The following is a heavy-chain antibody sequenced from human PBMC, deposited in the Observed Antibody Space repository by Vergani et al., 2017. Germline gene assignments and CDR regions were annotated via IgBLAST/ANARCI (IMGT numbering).Heavy chain of an antibody. V-gene: IGHV3-48*01. CDR1: GFTFSSYG. J-gene: IGHJ4*02. Sequence: EVLLVESGGGFVPPGGSLRLSCAASGFTFSSYGINWARQAPGRGLEWISYIAGSSSPIYYADSVKGRFTISRDNAMNSLYLQMNSLRAEDTAVYYCARRMSAAVHSLDYWGQGTLVTVSS. D-gene: IGHD6-25*01. CDR2: IAGSSSPI. CDR3: ARRMSAAVHSLDY.